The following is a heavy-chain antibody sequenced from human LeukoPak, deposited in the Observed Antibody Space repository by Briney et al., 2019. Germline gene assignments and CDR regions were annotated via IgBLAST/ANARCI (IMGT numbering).Heavy chain of an antibody. CDR3: AKGGVLRYFDWLLYIY. J-gene: IGHJ4*02. D-gene: IGHD3-9*01. CDR1: GFTFSSYA. V-gene: IGHV3-23*01. CDR2: ISGSGGST. Sequence: GGSLRLSCAASGFTFSSYAMSWVRQAPGKGLEWVSAISGSGGSTYYADSVKGRFTICRDNSKNTLYLQMNSLRAEDTAVYYCAKGGVLRYFDWLLYIYWGQGTLVTVSS.